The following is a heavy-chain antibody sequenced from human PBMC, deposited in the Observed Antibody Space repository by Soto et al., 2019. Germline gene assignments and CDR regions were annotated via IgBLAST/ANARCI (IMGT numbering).Heavy chain of an antibody. CDR1: GYTFTGYY. J-gene: IGHJ5*02. V-gene: IGHV1-2*04. CDR2: INPNSGDT. Sequence: ASVKVSCKASGYTFTGYYMHWVRQAPGQGLEWMGWINPNSGDTNYAQKFQGWVTMTTDTSMSTAYMELSSLRSDDTVVYYCARVHRDWFDRWGQGTLVTVSS. CDR3: ARVHRDWFDR.